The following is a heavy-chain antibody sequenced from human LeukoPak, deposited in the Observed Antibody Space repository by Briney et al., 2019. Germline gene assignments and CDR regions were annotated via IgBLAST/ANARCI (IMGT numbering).Heavy chain of an antibody. Sequence: ASVKVSCKASGYTFTSYGISWVRQAPGQGLEWMGGISAYNGNTNYAQKLQGRVTMTTDTSTSTAYMELRSLRSDDTAVYYCARDLFNLPRIAGNVWGQGTTVTVSS. D-gene: IGHD6-13*01. V-gene: IGHV1-18*01. CDR1: GYTFTSYG. J-gene: IGHJ6*02. CDR3: ARDLFNLPRIAGNV. CDR2: ISAYNGNT.